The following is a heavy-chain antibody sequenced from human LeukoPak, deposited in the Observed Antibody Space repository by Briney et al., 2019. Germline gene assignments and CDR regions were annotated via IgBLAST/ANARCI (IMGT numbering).Heavy chain of an antibody. Sequence: SETLSLTCAAYGGSFSGYYWSWIRQPPGKGLEWIGEINHSGSTNYNPSLKSRVTISVDTSKNQFSLKLSSVTAADTAVYYCARGVGYCSGGSCDMDVWGQGTTVTVSS. CDR1: GGSFSGYY. CDR3: ARGVGYCSGGSCDMDV. V-gene: IGHV4-34*01. CDR2: INHSGST. D-gene: IGHD2-15*01. J-gene: IGHJ6*02.